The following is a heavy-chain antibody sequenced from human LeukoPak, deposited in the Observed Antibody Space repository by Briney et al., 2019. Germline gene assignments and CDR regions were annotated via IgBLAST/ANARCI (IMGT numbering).Heavy chain of an antibody. J-gene: IGHJ5*02. Sequence: SETLSLTCTVSGGSISSGSYYWSWIRQPAGKGLEWIGRIYTSGSTNYNPSLKRRVTISVDTSKNQFSLKLSSVTAADTAVYYCASDPIREYSSSWGQGTLVTVSS. CDR3: ASDPIREYSSS. V-gene: IGHV4-61*02. D-gene: IGHD6-6*01. CDR1: GGSISSGSYY. CDR2: IYTSGST.